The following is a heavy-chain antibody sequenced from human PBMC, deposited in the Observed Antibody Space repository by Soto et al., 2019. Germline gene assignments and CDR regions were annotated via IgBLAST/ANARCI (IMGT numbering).Heavy chain of an antibody. Sequence: GXSVKVSCKASVGTFSSYAISWVRQAPGQGLEWMGGIIPIFGTANYAQKFQGRVTITADKSTSTAYMELSSLRSEDTAVYYCASSARTYYYDSSGYWNWFDHWGQGTLVTVSS. V-gene: IGHV1-69*06. D-gene: IGHD3-22*01. J-gene: IGHJ5*02. CDR3: ASSARTYYYDSSGYWNWFDH. CDR2: IIPIFGTA. CDR1: VGTFSSYA.